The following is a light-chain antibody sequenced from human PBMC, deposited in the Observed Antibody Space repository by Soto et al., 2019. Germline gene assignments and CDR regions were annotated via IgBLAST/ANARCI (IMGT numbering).Light chain of an antibody. CDR2: RDS. CDR1: NIGSKK. V-gene: IGLV3-9*01. Sequence: SYELTQPLSVSVALGQTARITCGGNNIGSKKVHWYQQKPGQAPVLVIYRDSNRPSGIPERFSGSNSGNTATLTISRAQAGDEADYSCQVWDSSTVVFGGGTKLTVL. J-gene: IGLJ2*01. CDR3: QVWDSSTVV.